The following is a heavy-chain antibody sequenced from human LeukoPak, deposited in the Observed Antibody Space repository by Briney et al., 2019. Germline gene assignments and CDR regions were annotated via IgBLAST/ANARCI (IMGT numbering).Heavy chain of an antibody. J-gene: IGHJ3*02. Sequence: GGSLRLSCAASGFTFSRYWMSWVRQAPGKGLEWVANIKQDGSEQYYVDSVKGRLTISRDNAKNSLFLQMNSLRAEDTAVYYCASAFYCGGDCYGAFDIWGQGTMVTVSS. CDR3: ASAFYCGGDCYGAFDI. D-gene: IGHD2-21*02. CDR1: GFTFSRYW. CDR2: IKQDGSEQ. V-gene: IGHV3-7*05.